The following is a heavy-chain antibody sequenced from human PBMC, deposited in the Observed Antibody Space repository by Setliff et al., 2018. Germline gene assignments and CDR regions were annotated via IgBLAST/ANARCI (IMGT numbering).Heavy chain of an antibody. V-gene: IGHV4-38-2*02. CDR2: IYHSGST. CDR1: GYSISNDYF. CDR3: AKHRSYFDY. Sequence: SETLSPTCTVSGYSISNDYFWGWIRQPPGKGLEWIGSIYHSGSTSYYPSLKSRVTISVDTSKNQFSLNLSSVTAADTAVYYCAKHRSYFDYWGQGTLVTVST. J-gene: IGHJ4*02.